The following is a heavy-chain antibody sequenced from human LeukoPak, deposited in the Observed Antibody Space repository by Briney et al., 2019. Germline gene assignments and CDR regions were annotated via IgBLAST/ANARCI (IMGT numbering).Heavy chain of an antibody. CDR1: GFTFNEYY. D-gene: IGHD5-12*01. CDR3: ARDFAPRGYTFDI. J-gene: IGHJ4*02. Sequence: KPGGSLRLSCAGSGFTFNEYYMSWIRQAPGKGLEWVSYITSGGGTMYYADSVKGRFTVSRDNAMNPLYLQMNSLRAEDTAVYYCARDFAPRGYTFDIWGQGTLVTVSS. CDR2: ITSGGGTM. V-gene: IGHV3-11*04.